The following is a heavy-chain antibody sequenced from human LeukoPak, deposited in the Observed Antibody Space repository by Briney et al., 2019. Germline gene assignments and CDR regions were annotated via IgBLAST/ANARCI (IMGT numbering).Heavy chain of an antibody. D-gene: IGHD4-17*01. CDR3: VQDFWATTGY. CDR2: IGAGSAYT. CDR1: GFSFSIHG. V-gene: IGHV3-23*01. Sequence: GGSLRLSCAASGFSFSIHGMSWVRQAPGKGLEWVSAIGAGSAYTEYADSVKGRFTISRDDSKNTLLLQMYSLRAEDTAVYYCVQDFWATTGYWGQRTLVTVSS. J-gene: IGHJ4*02.